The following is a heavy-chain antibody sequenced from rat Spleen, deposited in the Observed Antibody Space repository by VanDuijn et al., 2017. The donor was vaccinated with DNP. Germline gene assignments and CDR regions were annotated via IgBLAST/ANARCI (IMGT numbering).Heavy chain of an antibody. CDR3: ARHGGLRALDWIAY. CDR2: ISYEGSST. V-gene: IGHV5-22*01. J-gene: IGHJ3*01. D-gene: IGHD1-11*01. CDR1: GFTFSDYN. Sequence: EVQLVESGGGLVQPGRSLKFSCAASGFTFSDYNMAWVRQAPKKGLEWVAYISYEGSSTYNGDSVKGRFTVSRDNAKSTLYLQMDSLGSEETATYYCARHGGLRALDWIAYWGQGTLVTVSS.